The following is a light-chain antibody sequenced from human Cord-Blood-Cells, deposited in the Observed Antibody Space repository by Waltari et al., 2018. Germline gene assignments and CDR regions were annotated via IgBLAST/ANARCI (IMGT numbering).Light chain of an antibody. J-gene: IGLJ2*01. CDR3: AAWDDSRSGPVV. V-gene: IGLV1-47*01. Sequence: QSVLTQLPSASGTRGQRLTISCSGSSSTIGSNYVYAYQQLPGAAPTPLTYRNNPRPSGVADRFSGSKSGPSASLAISGLRSEDEADYYCAAWDDSRSGPVVFGGGTKLTVL. CDR1: SSTIGSNY. CDR2: RNN.